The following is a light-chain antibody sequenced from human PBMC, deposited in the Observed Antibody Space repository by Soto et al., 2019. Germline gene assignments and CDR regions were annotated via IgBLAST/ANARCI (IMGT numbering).Light chain of an antibody. CDR3: QQYINWPPLYT. J-gene: IGKJ2*01. V-gene: IGKV3-15*01. CDR1: QSVSSY. CDR2: DAS. Sequence: EIVMTQSPATLSVSPGERATLSCRASQSVSSYLAWYQQKPGLPPRLLIYDASTRATGIPDRFSGGGSGTDFTLTISSLQSADFAVYYCQQYINWPPLYTFGRGTKLEIK.